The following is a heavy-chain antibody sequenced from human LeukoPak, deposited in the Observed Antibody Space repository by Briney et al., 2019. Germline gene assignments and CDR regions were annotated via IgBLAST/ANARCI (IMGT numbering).Heavy chain of an antibody. CDR1: GFTFSSYA. V-gene: IGHV3-23*01. CDR2: ISGSGGST. D-gene: IGHD4-17*01. Sequence: GGSLRLSXAASGFTFSSYAMSWVRQAPGKGLEWVSAISGSGGSTYYADSVKGRFTISRDNSKNTLYLQMNSLRAEDTAVYYCAKDGHYGDSSMDVWGKGTTVTVSS. J-gene: IGHJ6*03. CDR3: AKDGHYGDSSMDV.